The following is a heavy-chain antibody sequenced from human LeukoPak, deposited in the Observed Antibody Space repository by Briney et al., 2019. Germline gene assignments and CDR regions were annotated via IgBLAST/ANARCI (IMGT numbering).Heavy chain of an antibody. D-gene: IGHD2-2*01. J-gene: IGHJ6*03. CDR3: TSPKSCSSTSCYHYYYMDV. Sequence: KSGGSLRLSCAASGFTFSNAWMSWVRQAPGKGLEWVGRIKSKTDGGTTDYAAPVKGRFTISRDDSKNTLYLQMNSLKTEDTAVYYCTSPKSCSSTSCYHYYYMDVWGKGTTVTISS. V-gene: IGHV3-15*01. CDR2: IKSKTDGGTT. CDR1: GFTFSNAW.